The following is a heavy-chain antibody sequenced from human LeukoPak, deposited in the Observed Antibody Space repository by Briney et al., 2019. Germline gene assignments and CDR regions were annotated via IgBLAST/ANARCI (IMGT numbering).Heavy chain of an antibody. CDR2: IYTSGST. D-gene: IGHD3-10*01. CDR3: ARQRSGSGSPEPDLDY. V-gene: IGHV4-61*02. J-gene: IGHJ4*02. CDR1: GGSISTSNYY. Sequence: SETLSLTCTVSGGSISTSNYYWGWIRQPAGKGLEWIGRIYTSGSTNYNPSLKSRVTMSVDTSKNQFSLKLSSVTAADTAVYYCARQRSGSGSPEPDLDYWGQGTLVTVSS.